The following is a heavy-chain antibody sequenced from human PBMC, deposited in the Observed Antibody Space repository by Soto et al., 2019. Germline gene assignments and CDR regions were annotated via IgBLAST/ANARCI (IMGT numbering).Heavy chain of an antibody. CDR2: ISWNSGSI. CDR1: GFTFDDYA. Sequence: EVQLVESGGGLVQPGRSLRLSCAASGFTFDDYAMHWVRQAPGKGLEWVSSISWNSGSIGYADSVKGRFTISRDNAKNSLYLQMNSLRPEDTALYYCAKGDSVAVPGKPSDYWGQGTLVTVSS. J-gene: IGHJ4*02. D-gene: IGHD6-19*01. CDR3: AKGDSVAVPGKPSDY. V-gene: IGHV3-9*01.